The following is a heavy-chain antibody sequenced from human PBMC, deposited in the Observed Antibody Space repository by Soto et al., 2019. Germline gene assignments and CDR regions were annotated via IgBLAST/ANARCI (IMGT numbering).Heavy chain of an antibody. CDR2: IYDSGNT. CDR1: GGSISDGAYY. J-gene: IGHJ4*02. CDR3: ASGMSGDKVDQ. Sequence: QVQLQESGPGLVKPSQTLALTCTVSGGSISDGAYYWIWIRQPPGQGLVLIGHIYDSGNTSNNPSLKSRLTISVDTSKNHFSLTLNSVTAADTDVYYCASGMSGDKVDQWCQGTLVTVSS. D-gene: IGHD2-21*01. V-gene: IGHV4-30-4*01.